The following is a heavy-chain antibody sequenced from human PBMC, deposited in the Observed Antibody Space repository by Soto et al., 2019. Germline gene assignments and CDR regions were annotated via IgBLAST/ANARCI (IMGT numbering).Heavy chain of an antibody. V-gene: IGHV4-59*02. CDR1: GGSVSNSY. D-gene: IGHD1-26*01. Sequence: QVQLQVSGPGLVKPSETLSLTCTVSGGSVSNSYWGWIRQPPGKGLEWVAYVYYSGSTNYNPSLGSRVTISVDKSKNQFSLKMTSVTGADTAVYYCARGRSHEWELLVQYFDYWGQGTLVTVSS. J-gene: IGHJ4*02. CDR3: ARGRSHEWELLVQYFDY. CDR2: VYYSGST.